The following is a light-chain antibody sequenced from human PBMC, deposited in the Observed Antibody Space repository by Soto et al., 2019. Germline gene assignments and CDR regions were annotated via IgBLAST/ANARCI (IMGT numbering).Light chain of an antibody. CDR3: LSYTISSSYV. CDR2: EVT. CDR1: SSDVGAYNR. Sequence: QSVLTQPASVSGSPGQSITISCTGTSSDVGAYNRVSWYQQRSGKAPKLMVYEVTHRPSGVSNRFSGSKSGNTASLTISGLQAEDEADYYCLSYTISSSYVFGTGTKVT. V-gene: IGLV2-14*01. J-gene: IGLJ1*01.